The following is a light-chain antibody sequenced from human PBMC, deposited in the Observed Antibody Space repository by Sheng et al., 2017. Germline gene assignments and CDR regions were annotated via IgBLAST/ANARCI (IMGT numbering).Light chain of an antibody. CDR2: GAS. V-gene: IGKV3-15*01. J-gene: IGKJ2*03. Sequence: EIVMTQSPATLSVSPGERATLSCRASQSVSSNLAWYQQKPGQAPRLLIYGASTRATGIPARFSGSGSGTEFTLSISRLEPEDFAVYYCQQYDKWPSFGQGTKLEIK. CDR3: QQYDKWPS. CDR1: QSVSSN.